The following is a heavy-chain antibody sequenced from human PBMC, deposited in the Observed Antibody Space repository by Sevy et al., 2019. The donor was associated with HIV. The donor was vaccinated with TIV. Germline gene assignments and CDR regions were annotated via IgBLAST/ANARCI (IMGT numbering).Heavy chain of an antibody. CDR3: ARPHSSSSPNWFDP. CDR2: ISYDGSNK. D-gene: IGHD6-6*01. J-gene: IGHJ5*02. V-gene: IGHV3-30-3*01. Sequence: GGSLRLSCAASGFTFSSYAMHGVRQAPGKGLEWVAVISYDGSNKYYADSVKGRFTISRDNSKNTLYLQMNSLRAEDTAVYYCARPHSSSSPNWFDPWGQGTLVTVSS. CDR1: GFTFSSYA.